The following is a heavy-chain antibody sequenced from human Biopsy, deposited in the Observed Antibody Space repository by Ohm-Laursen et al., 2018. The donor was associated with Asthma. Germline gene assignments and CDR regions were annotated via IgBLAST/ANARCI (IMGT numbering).Heavy chain of an antibody. Sequence: SLRLSCSASGFVFTQARMYWFRQAPCKGLEGVAAVASDWHSTSYDDSVKRRFTISRDKSKSRLFLHMDSLRVADSAVYYCARGSEDRGSDAIESWGQGEKVAVSS. J-gene: IGHJ3*02. CDR2: VASDWHST. D-gene: IGHD1-1*01. CDR1: GFVFTQAR. V-gene: IGHV3-30*03. CDR3: ARGSEDRGSDAIES.